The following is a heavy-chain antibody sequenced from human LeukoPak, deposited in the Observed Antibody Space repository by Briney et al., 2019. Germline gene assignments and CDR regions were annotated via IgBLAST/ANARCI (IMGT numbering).Heavy chain of an antibody. D-gene: IGHD3-10*01. CDR3: AKDIGPLDYFDY. CDR1: GFTFDDYA. CDR2: ISGDGGST. Sequence: PGGSLRLPCAASGFTFDDYAMHWVRQAPGKGLEWVSLISGDGGSTYYADSVKGRFTISRDNSKNSLYLRMNSLRTEDTALYYCAKDIGPLDYFDYWGQGTLVTVSS. J-gene: IGHJ4*02. V-gene: IGHV3-43*02.